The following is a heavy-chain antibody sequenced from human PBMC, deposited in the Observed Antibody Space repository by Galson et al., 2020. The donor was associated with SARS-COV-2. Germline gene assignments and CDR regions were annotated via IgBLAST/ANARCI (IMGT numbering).Heavy chain of an antibody. J-gene: IGHJ4*02. CDR2: ISSSGTVI. CDR1: GFIFTDYY. D-gene: IGHD1-26*01. Sequence: GGSLRLSCVASGFIFTDYYMSWLRQAPGKGLEWVSYISSSGTVIYYADSVKGRFTISRDNAKNSLYLQMNSLRAEDTAVYYCARDRAFRSYVDYWGQGTLVTVSS. V-gene: IGHV3-11*01. CDR3: ARDRAFRSYVDY.